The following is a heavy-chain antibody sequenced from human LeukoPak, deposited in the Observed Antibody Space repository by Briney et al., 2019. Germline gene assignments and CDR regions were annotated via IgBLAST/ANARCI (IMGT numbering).Heavy chain of an antibody. D-gene: IGHD3-3*01. Sequence: SVKVSCKASGGTFSSYAISWVRQAPGQGLEWMGGTIPIFGTANYAQKFQGRVTITADKSTSTAYMELSSLRSEDTAVYYCARDLITIFGVVPRVFDPWGQGTLVTVSS. V-gene: IGHV1-69*06. J-gene: IGHJ5*02. CDR1: GGTFSSYA. CDR2: TIPIFGTA. CDR3: ARDLITIFGVVPRVFDP.